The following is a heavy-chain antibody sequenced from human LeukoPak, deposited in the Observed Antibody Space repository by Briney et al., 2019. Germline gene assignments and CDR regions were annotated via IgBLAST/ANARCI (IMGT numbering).Heavy chain of an antibody. D-gene: IGHD2/OR15-2a*01. Sequence: SETLSLTCAVSGGSTSRPDHCWPWIRQPPGKGPEWTVSICYGGTTYYNPSLTGHVTISVYTSTNKFSLELSSVTAADTAVYHCGHTNHYYFDWGQGTLVTVSS. J-gene: IGHJ4*02. CDR2: ICYGGTT. CDR3: GHTNHYYFD. CDR1: GGSTSRPDHC. V-gene: IGHV4-39*01.